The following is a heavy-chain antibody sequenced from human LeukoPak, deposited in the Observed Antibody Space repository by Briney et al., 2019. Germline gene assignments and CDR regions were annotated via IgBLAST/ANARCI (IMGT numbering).Heavy chain of an antibody. D-gene: IGHD5-18*01. Sequence: GGSLRLSCAASGFTFSDYYMSWVRQAPGKGLEWVSYISSSSSYTIYADSVKGRFTISRDNAKNSLYLQRISLRAEDTAVYYCAREPPRGGYSYGYYYWGQGTLVTVSS. CDR2: ISSSSSYT. J-gene: IGHJ4*02. CDR3: AREPPRGGYSYGYYY. CDR1: GFTFSDYY. V-gene: IGHV3-11*06.